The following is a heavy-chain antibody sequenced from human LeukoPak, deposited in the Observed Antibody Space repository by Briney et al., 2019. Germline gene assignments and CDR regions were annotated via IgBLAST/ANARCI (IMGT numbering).Heavy chain of an antibody. Sequence: GGTLRLSCAASEFTFSSYGMSWVRQAPGKGLEWVSVISGSGGSTYYTASVKGRFTISRDNSKNTLYLQMNSLRAEDTAVYYCAKDSRGYQDYFDHWGQGTLVTVSS. J-gene: IGHJ4*02. CDR3: AKDSRGYQDYFDH. CDR1: EFTFSSYG. V-gene: IGHV3-23*01. D-gene: IGHD3-22*01. CDR2: ISGSGGST.